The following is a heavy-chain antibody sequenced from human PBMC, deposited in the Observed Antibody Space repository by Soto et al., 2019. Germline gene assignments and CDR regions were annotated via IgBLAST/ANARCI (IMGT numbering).Heavy chain of an antibody. Sequence: QVQLQESGPGLVKPSETLSLTCTISGGSISTYYWSWIRQPPGKGLEWIGYIFYNGDTNYSPSLKGRVTVSADTSQNQFSLGLTSVTAADTAVYYCAKGAHGSYLNGGFDLWGRGTLVTVSS. CDR2: IFYNGDT. CDR1: GGSISTYY. J-gene: IGHJ2*01. CDR3: AKGAHGSYLNGGFDL. D-gene: IGHD3-10*01. V-gene: IGHV4-59*01.